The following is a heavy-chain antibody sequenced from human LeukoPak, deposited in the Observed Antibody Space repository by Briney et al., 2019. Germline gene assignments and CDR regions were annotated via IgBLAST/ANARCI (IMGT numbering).Heavy chain of an antibody. CDR2: INHSGST. Sequence: NPSETLSLTCAVYGGSFSGYYWSWIRQPPGKGLEWIGEINHSGSTNYNPSLKSRVTTSVDTSKNQFSLKLSSVTAADTAVYYCARGPAWGWAGNWGQGTLVTVSS. CDR3: ARGPAWGWAGN. J-gene: IGHJ4*02. V-gene: IGHV4-34*01. D-gene: IGHD7-27*01. CDR1: GGSFSGYY.